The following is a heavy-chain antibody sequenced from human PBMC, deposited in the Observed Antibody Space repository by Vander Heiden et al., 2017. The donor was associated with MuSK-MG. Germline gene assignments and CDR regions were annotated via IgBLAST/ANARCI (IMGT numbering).Heavy chain of an antibody. J-gene: IGHJ2*01. CDR3: ARDGGPKAVAGQEYFDL. CDR2: ISSRGSAM. D-gene: IGHD6-19*01. Sequence: EVQLVESGGGLVQPGGSLRLSCGASGFTFSTYEMNWVRQTPGKGLEWVSSISSRGSAMFYADSVRGRFTISRDNAKNSLYLQMNSLKTEDTGVYYCARDGGPKAVAGQEYFDLWGRGTLVTVS. V-gene: IGHV3-48*03. CDR1: GFTFSTYE.